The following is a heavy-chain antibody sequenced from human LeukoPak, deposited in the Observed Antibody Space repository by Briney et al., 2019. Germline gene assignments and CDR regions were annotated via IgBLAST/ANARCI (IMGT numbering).Heavy chain of an antibody. CDR3: ARVWYGSSWEGAYYYYGMDV. J-gene: IGHJ6*02. Sequence: PGGSLRLSCAASGFTFNNYAMNWVRQAPGKGLEWVSSISSSSSYIYYADSVKGRFTISRDNAKNSLYLQMNSLRAEDTAVYYCARVWYGSSWEGAYYYYGMDVWGQGTTVTVSS. V-gene: IGHV3-21*01. CDR2: ISSSSSYI. D-gene: IGHD6-13*01. CDR1: GFTFNNYA.